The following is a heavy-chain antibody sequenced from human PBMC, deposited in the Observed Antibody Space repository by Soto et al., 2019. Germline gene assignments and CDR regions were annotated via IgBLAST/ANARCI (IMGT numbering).Heavy chain of an antibody. J-gene: IGHJ4*02. Sequence: PGGSLRLSCVASGIEFSNYAMSWVRQAPGKGLEWVSISSASGRSRYHADSVKGRFTISRDNSKNTLYQHMTNLRAEDTAVYYCAKDGNWLDVYFDVWGQGTPVTVSS. D-gene: IGHD6-19*01. CDR1: GIEFSNYA. V-gene: IGHV3-23*01. CDR2: SSASGRSR. CDR3: AKDGNWLDVYFDV.